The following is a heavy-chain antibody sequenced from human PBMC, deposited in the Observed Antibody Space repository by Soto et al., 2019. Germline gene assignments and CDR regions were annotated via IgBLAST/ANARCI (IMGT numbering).Heavy chain of an antibody. D-gene: IGHD3-22*01. CDR3: AREDSSGYHEV. Sequence: SETLSLTCTVSGGSISSGGYYWSWIRQHPGKGLEYIGYIYYSGSTYYNPSLKSRVTISVDTSKNQFSLKLSSVTAADTAVYYCAREDSSGYHEVWGQGTLVTVSS. CDR2: IYYSGST. J-gene: IGHJ4*02. CDR1: GGSISSGGYY. V-gene: IGHV4-31*03.